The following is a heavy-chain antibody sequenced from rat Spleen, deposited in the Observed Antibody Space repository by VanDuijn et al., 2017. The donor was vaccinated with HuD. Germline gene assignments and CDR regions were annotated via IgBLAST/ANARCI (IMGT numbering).Heavy chain of an antibody. Sequence: EVQLVESGGGLVQPGRSLKLSCAASGFTFSDYFMAWVRQVPTKGLEWVATIRYDGSNTYYRDSVKGRFTISRDNAKSTLYLQMDSLRSEDTATYYRARRDYGLFDYWGQGVMVTVSS. J-gene: IGHJ2*01. CDR2: IRYDGSNT. V-gene: IGHV5-29*01. CDR1: GFTFSDYF. D-gene: IGHD1-3*01. CDR3: ARRDYGLFDY.